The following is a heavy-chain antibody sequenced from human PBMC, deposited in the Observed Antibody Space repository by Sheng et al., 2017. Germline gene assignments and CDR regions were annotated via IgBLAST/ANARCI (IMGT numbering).Heavy chain of an antibody. Sequence: QVQLVQSGAEVKKPGASVKVSCKASGYTFTGYYMHWVRQAPGQGLEWMGWINPNSGGTNYAQKFQGRVTMTRDTSISTAYMELSRLRSDDTAVYYCARGPDWRVVVVTALFDPWGQGTLVTVSS. CDR2: INPNSGGT. D-gene: IGHD3-22*01. CDR1: GYTFTGYY. J-gene: IGHJ5*02. V-gene: IGHV1-2*02. CDR3: ARGPDWRVVVVTALFDP.